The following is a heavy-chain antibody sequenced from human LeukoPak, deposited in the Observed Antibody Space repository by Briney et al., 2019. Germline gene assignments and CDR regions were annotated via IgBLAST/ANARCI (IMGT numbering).Heavy chain of an antibody. CDR3: ARDLNGDSSGYLDY. CDR1: GFTFSSYA. Sequence: GGSLRLSCAASGFTFSSYAMHWVRQAPGKGLEWVAVISYDGSNKYYADSVKGRFTISRDNSKNTLCLQMNSLRAEDTAVYYCARDLNGDSSGYLDYWGQGTLVTVSS. CDR2: ISYDGSNK. V-gene: IGHV3-30-3*01. J-gene: IGHJ4*02. D-gene: IGHD3-22*01.